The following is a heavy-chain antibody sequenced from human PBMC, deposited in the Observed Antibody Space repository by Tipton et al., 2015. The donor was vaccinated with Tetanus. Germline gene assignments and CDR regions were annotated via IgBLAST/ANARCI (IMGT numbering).Heavy chain of an antibody. D-gene: IGHD1-1*01. Sequence: QLVQSGAEMKTPGSSVKVSCKASGGTFSSYAISWVRQAPGQGLKWMGGIIPIFGTLNYAQKFQGRVTITADESTSTAYMELSSLRSEDTAMYYCARSIGLERRHRVQDYYYDMDVWGQGTTVTVSS. CDR2: IIPIFGTL. J-gene: IGHJ6*02. V-gene: IGHV1-69*01. CDR1: GGTFSSYA. CDR3: ARSIGLERRHRVQDYYYDMDV.